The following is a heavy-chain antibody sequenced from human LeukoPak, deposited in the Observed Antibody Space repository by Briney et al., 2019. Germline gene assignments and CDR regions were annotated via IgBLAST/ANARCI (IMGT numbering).Heavy chain of an antibody. CDR2: IYYTGST. CDR3: ARPGVATITDAFDL. D-gene: IGHD5-24*01. CDR1: AGSISPYH. J-gene: IGHJ3*01. Sequence: KPSETLSLTCTVSAGSISPYHWSWLRQPPGKGLEYIGYIYYTGSTNFNPSLQSRVSMSVDPSKNQFSLKVRSVTPADTAVYFCARPGVATITDAFDLWGGGTMVSVS. V-gene: IGHV4-59*01.